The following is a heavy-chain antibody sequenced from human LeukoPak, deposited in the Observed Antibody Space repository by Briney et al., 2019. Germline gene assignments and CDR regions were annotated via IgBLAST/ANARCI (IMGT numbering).Heavy chain of an antibody. D-gene: IGHD2-15*01. CDR1: GFTFTSYG. CDR2: ISSSGGST. CDR3: ARDRMGDYSLDY. J-gene: IGHJ4*02. Sequence: GGSLRLSCAASGFTFTSYGMTWVRQAPGEGLEWVSAISSSGGSTYYADSVKGRLTISRDHSTSTLYLQMTSLRAEDTAVYYCARDRMGDYSLDYWGQGTLVTVSS. V-gene: IGHV3-23*01.